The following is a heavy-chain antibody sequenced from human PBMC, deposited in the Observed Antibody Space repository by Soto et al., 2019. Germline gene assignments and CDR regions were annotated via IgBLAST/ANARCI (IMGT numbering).Heavy chain of an antibody. J-gene: IGHJ4*02. CDR2: ISDSGSNT. CDR1: RSTFNSDD. Sequence: EVQLLESGGGLVQPGGSLRLSCGVSRSTFNSDDMSWVRQAPGRGLEWVSGISDSGSNTYYADSVKGRFTIFRDNSKNTLYLQMNSLRVEDTALYYCAKDGGWSLAVAGLFDSWGQGTLVTVSS. CDR3: AKDGGWSLAVAGLFDS. V-gene: IGHV3-23*01. D-gene: IGHD6-19*01.